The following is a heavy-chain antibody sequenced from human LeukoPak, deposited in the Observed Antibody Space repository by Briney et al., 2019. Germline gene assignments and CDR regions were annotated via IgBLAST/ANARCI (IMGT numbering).Heavy chain of an antibody. J-gene: IGHJ6*03. V-gene: IGHV4-61*02. CDR2: IYTSGST. CDR1: GGSISSGSYY. D-gene: IGHD6-13*01. Sequence: SQTLSLTCTVSGGSISSGSYYWSWIRQPAGKGLEWIGRIYTSGSTNYNPSLKSRVTISVDTSKNQFSLKLSSVTAADTAVYYCARGHPGSSWYSVRFQYYMDVWGKGTTVTVSS. CDR3: ARGHPGSSWYSVRFQYYMDV.